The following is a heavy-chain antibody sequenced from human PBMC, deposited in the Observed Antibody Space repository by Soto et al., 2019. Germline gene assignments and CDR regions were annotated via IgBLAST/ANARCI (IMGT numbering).Heavy chain of an antibody. V-gene: IGHV3-30-3*01. J-gene: IGHJ4*02. CDR2: ISYDGSNK. Sequence: GGSLRLSCAASGFTFSSYAMHWVRQAPGKGLEWVAVISYDGSNKYYADSVKGRFTISRDNSKNTLYLQMNSLRAEDTAVYYCAREASPTGTTGVSVYFDYWGQGTLVTVSS. CDR1: GFTFSSYA. CDR3: AREASPTGTTGVSVYFDY. D-gene: IGHD1-1*01.